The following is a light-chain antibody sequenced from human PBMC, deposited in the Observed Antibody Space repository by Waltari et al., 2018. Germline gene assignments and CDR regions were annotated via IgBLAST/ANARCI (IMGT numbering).Light chain of an antibody. CDR3: QQRYYWPPWT. V-gene: IGKV3-11*01. CDR2: DAS. J-gene: IGKJ1*01. Sequence: EIGLTQSPATLSLSPGDRATLSCRASQTVITYLAWYQQNPGQAPRLPISDASTRVPGIPARFSGSGSGTDFTLNISSLEPEDFAVYYCQQRYYWPPWTFGQGTKVELK. CDR1: QTVITY.